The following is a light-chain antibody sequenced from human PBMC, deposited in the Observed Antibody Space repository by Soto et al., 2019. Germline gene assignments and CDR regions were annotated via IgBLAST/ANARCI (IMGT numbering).Light chain of an antibody. V-gene: IGKV3-11*01. J-gene: IGKJ5*01. CDR2: DAS. Sequence: EIVFTQSPATLSVSQGERATLSCRASQSVNIYLAWYQQKPGQAPRLLIYDASNRATGIPARFSGSGSGTDFTLTISSLEPEDFAVYYCQQRSNWPITFGQGTRLEIK. CDR1: QSVNIY. CDR3: QQRSNWPIT.